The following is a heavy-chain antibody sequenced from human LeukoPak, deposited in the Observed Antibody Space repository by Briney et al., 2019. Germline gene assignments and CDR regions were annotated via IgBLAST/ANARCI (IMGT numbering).Heavy chain of an antibody. V-gene: IGHV3-48*03. CDR1: GFTFSSYE. Sequence: GGSLRLSCAASGFTFSSYEMNWVRQAPGKGLERVSYISSSGSTIYYADSVKGRFTISRDNAKNSLYLQMNSLRAEDAAVYYCAELGITMIGGVWGKGTTVTISS. J-gene: IGHJ6*04. CDR3: AELGITMIGGV. CDR2: ISSSGSTI. D-gene: IGHD3-10*02.